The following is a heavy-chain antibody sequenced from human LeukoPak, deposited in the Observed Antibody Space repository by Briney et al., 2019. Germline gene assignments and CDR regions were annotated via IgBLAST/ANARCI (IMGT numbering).Heavy chain of an antibody. D-gene: IGHD5-24*01. CDR2: ISAYNGNT. CDR3: ARGGDGYNWGYYYYYMDV. V-gene: IGHV1-18*01. J-gene: IGHJ6*03. Sequence: ASVKVSCKASGYTFTSYGISWVRQAPGQGLEWMGWISAYNGNTNYAQKLQGRVTMTTDTSKSTAYMELRSLRSDDTAVYYCARGGDGYNWGYYYYYMDVWGKGTTVTVSS. CDR1: GYTFTSYG.